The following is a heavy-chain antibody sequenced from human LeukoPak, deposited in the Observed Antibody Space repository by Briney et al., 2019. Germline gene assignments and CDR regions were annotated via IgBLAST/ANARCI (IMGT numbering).Heavy chain of an antibody. Sequence: QAGGSLRLSCETSGFPFSDHRMNWVRQAPGKGLEWVANIRKDGSNKHYLDSVRGRFIISRDNAKNSLYLHMNSLRVEDTGVYYCARDFWNYFDYWGQGTLVTVSS. CDR2: IRKDGSNK. CDR3: ARDFWNYFDY. CDR1: GFPFSDHR. J-gene: IGHJ4*02. V-gene: IGHV3-7*01. D-gene: IGHD3-3*01.